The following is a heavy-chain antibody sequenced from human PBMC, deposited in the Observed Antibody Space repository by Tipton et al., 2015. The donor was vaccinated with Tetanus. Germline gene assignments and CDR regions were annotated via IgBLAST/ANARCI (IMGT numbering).Heavy chain of an antibody. J-gene: IGHJ3*02. CDR3: ARDRANWANALDI. CDR1: GYTFANFY. Sequence: QSGPEVKKPGASMNLSCEASGYTFANFYVHWVRQAPGQGLEWMGVINPSGGLTSYAQKFKGRLSVTQDTSTTTVYMQLKGLRSDDTAIYYCARDRANWANALDIWGQGTMVTVSS. CDR2: INPSGGLT. D-gene: IGHD3-16*01. V-gene: IGHV1-46*01.